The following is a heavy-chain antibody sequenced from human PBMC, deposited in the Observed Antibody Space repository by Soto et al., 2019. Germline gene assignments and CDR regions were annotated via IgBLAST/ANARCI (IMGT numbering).Heavy chain of an antibody. Sequence: QVQLVQSGAEVKKPGASVKVSCKASGYTFTNYGLNWVRQAPGQGLEWMGWISPYNGNTNYAQMLKGRVTMTTDTSTSTAYMEMRSLRSDDTAVYYCARSGSNGYYLDYWGQGTLVTVSS. V-gene: IGHV1-18*01. CDR1: GYTFTNYG. J-gene: IGHJ4*02. D-gene: IGHD3-22*01. CDR3: ARSGSNGYYLDY. CDR2: ISPYNGNT.